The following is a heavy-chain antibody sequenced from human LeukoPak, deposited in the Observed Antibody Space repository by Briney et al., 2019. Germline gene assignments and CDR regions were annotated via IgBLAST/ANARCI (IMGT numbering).Heavy chain of an antibody. CDR3: ASTPGYQINYYHYYMDV. Sequence: GGSLRLSCAASGFTFSSYWLSWVRQAPGKGLEWVANIKQDGSEKYYVDSVKGRFTISRDNAKNSLYLQMNSLRAEDTAVYYCASTPGYQINYYHYYMDVWGKGTTVTVSS. V-gene: IGHV3-7*01. CDR1: GFTFSSYW. J-gene: IGHJ6*03. CDR2: IKQDGSEK. D-gene: IGHD2-2*01.